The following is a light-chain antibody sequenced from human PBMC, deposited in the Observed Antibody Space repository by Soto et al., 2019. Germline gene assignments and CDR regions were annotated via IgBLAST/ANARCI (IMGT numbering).Light chain of an antibody. CDR2: AAS. Sequence: DIQMTQSPSSLSASVGDRVTITCRASQPITKYLNWYQQKPGKAPELLIYAASSLQSGVPSRFSGTESGIDFALSISSLQPKDFVTNSCQPRYSTPRTLGQRT. CDR3: QPRYSTPRT. V-gene: IGKV1-39*01. CDR1: QPITKY. J-gene: IGKJ1*01.